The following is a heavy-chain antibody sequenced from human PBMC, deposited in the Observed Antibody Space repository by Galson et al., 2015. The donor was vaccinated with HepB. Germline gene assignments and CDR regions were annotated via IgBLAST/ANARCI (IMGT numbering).Heavy chain of an antibody. J-gene: IGHJ4*02. Sequence: SLRLSCAASGFTFSSYAMSWVRQSPGKGLEWVSAISGSGGSTYYADSAKGRFTISRDNSKNTLYLQMNSLRAEDKAVYYCAKSYCSGGSCYYFDYWGQGTLVTVSS. D-gene: IGHD2-15*01. CDR3: AKSYCSGGSCYYFDY. CDR1: GFTFSSYA. V-gene: IGHV3-23*01. CDR2: ISGSGGST.